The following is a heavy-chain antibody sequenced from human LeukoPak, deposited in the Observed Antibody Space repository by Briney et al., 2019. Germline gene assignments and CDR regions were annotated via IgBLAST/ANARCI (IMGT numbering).Heavy chain of an antibody. Sequence: GGSLRLSCAVSGFTFSSYAMHWVRQAPGKGLEWGSGISWNSGRIAYADSVKGRFTISRDNAKNSLYLQMNNLRAEDMAFYYCVKDSGRVYYYYLDVWGEGPTVTVSS. V-gene: IGHV3-9*03. CDR2: ISWNSGRI. J-gene: IGHJ6*03. CDR1: GFTFSSYA. D-gene: IGHD2-15*01. CDR3: VKDSGRVYYYYLDV.